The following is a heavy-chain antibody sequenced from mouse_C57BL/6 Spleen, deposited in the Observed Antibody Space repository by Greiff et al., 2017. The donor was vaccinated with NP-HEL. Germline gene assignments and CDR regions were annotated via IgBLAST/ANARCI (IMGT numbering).Heavy chain of an antibody. Sequence: VQLQQPGAEPVRPGSSVKLSCKASGYTFTSYWMHWVKQRPIQGLEWIGNIDPSDSETHYNQKFKDKATLTVDKSSSTAYMQLSSLTSEDYAVDYCARHYYGSSYWYFDVWGTGTTVTVSS. CDR1: GYTFTSYW. V-gene: IGHV1-52*01. CDR2: IDPSDSET. J-gene: IGHJ1*03. CDR3: ARHYYGSSYWYFDV. D-gene: IGHD1-1*01.